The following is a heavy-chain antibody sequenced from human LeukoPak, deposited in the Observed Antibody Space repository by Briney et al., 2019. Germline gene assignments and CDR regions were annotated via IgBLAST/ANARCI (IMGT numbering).Heavy chain of an antibody. D-gene: IGHD3-16*01. CDR3: AKDQYDYVWGSYSNY. CDR1: GFTFSSYG. V-gene: IGHV3-30*02. J-gene: IGHJ4*02. Sequence: GGSLRLSCAASGFTFSSYGMHWVRQAPGKGLEWVAFIRYDGSNKYYADSVKGRFTISRDNSKNTLYLQMNSLRAEDTAVYYCAKDQYDYVWGSYSNYWGQGTLVTVSS. CDR2: IRYDGSNK.